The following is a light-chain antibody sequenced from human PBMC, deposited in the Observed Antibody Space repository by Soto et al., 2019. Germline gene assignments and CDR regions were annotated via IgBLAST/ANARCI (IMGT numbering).Light chain of an antibody. CDR1: QSINRF. J-gene: IGKJ5*01. CDR2: DAS. Sequence: EIVLTQSPVTLSLSPGERATLSCRASQSINRFLAWYQQKPGQAPRLLIYDASNRATGTPARFSGSGSETDFTLTITSLEPEDSAVYYCQHRSSWPITFAQGTRLEIK. CDR3: QHRSSWPIT. V-gene: IGKV3-11*01.